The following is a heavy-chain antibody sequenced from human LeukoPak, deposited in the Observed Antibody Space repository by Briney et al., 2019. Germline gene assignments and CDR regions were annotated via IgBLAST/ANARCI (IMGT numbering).Heavy chain of an antibody. CDR2: IIPIFGTA. J-gene: IGHJ4*02. Sequence: ASVKVSCKASGGTFSSYAISWVRQAPGQGLEWMGGIIPIFGTANYAQKFQGRVTITADESTSTAYMELRSLSSDDTAVYYCARQGYGGNPQGAADYWGQGTLVTVSS. D-gene: IGHD4-23*01. CDR3: ARQGYGGNPQGAADY. V-gene: IGHV1-69*01. CDR1: GGTFSSYA.